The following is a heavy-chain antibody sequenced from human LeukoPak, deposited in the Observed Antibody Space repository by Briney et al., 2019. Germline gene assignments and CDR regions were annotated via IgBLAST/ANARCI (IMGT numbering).Heavy chain of an antibody. V-gene: IGHV3-74*01. CDR3: ARDRRYCSSTSCYGDAFDI. CDR1: GFTFSSYW. CDR2: ITNDGSST. D-gene: IGHD2-2*01. Sequence: PGGSLRLSCAASGFTFSSYWMNWVRQAPGKGLVWVSRITNDGSSTSYADSVKGRFSISRDNSKNTLYLQMNSLRAEDTAVYYCARDRRYCSSTSCYGDAFDIWGQGTMVTVSS. J-gene: IGHJ3*02.